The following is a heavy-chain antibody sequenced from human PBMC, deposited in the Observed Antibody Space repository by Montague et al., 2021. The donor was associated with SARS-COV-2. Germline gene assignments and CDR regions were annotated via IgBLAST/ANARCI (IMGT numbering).Heavy chain of an antibody. V-gene: IGHV3-30*03. J-gene: IGHJ4*02. CDR1: GFTFSSYW. CDR3: ARPALESYSKSWYLDY. Sequence: SLRLSCAASGFTFSSYWMSWVRQAPGKGLEWVAVISYDGSNKYYADSVKGRFTISRDNSKNTLYLQMNSLRAEDTAVYYCARPALESYSKSWYLDYWGQGTLVAVSS. CDR2: ISYDGSNK. D-gene: IGHD6-13*01.